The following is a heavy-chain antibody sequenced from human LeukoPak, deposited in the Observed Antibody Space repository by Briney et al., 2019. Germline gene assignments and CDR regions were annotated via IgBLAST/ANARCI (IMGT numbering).Heavy chain of an antibody. Sequence: SETLSLTCTVSGVSISSSSCYWGWIRQPPGRGLEWIGSIYNTGSSYYNPSLKSRGTISVDTSKNQFSLRLRSVTAADTAVYHCASLRPPVVGATWVDYWGQGILVTVSS. CDR3: ASLRPPVVGATWVDY. CDR1: GVSISSSSCY. D-gene: IGHD1-26*01. J-gene: IGHJ4*02. V-gene: IGHV4-39*01. CDR2: IYNTGSS.